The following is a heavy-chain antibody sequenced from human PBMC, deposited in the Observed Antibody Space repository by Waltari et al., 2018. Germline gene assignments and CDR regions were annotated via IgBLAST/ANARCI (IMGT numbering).Heavy chain of an antibody. CDR1: GYTLTELS. J-gene: IGHJ4*02. CDR3: ATAYYYDSSGTTQFDY. Sequence: QVQLVQSGAEVKKPGASVKVSCKVSGYTLTELSMHWVRQAPGKGLEWMGGFDPEDGETIYAQKFQGRGTMTEDTSTDTAYMELSSLRSEDTAVYYCATAYYYDSSGTTQFDYWGQGTLVTVSS. V-gene: IGHV1-24*01. CDR2: FDPEDGET. D-gene: IGHD3-22*01.